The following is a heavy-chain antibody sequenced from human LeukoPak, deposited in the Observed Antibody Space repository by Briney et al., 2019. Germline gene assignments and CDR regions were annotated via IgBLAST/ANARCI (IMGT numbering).Heavy chain of an antibody. CDR2: ITASGGST. CDR1: GFTFSNSG. J-gene: IGHJ4*02. CDR3: ANSITGTVGGDFDY. V-gene: IGHV3-23*01. D-gene: IGHD1-1*01. Sequence: GGSLRLSCAGSGFTFSNSGMNWVRQAPGKGLEWVSTITASGGSTDSADSVKGRFTISRDNSKSTLYLQMNSLRAEDTAVYYCANSITGTVGGDFDYWGQGTLVSVSS.